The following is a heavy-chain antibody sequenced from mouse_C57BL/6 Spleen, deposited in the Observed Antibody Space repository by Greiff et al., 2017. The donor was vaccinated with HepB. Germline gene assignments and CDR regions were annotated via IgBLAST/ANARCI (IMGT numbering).Heavy chain of an antibody. CDR3: TTGDYDGDAMDY. D-gene: IGHD2-4*01. J-gene: IGHJ4*01. CDR1: GFNIKDDY. V-gene: IGHV14-4*01. CDR2: IDPENGDT. Sequence: EVQLQQSGAELVRPGASVKLSCTASGFNIKDDYMHWVKQRPEQGLEWIGWIDPENGDTEYASKFQGTATITADTSSNTAYLQLSSLTSEDTAVYYCTTGDYDGDAMDYWGQGTSVTVSS.